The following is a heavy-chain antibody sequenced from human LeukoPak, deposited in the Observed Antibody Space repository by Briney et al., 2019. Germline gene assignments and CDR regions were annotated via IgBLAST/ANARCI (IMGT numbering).Heavy chain of an antibody. CDR3: ATSSGYDLGSAFDV. CDR1: GFTFSSYG. Sequence: GGSLRLSCAASGFTFSSYGMHWVRQAPGKGLEWVAFIRYDGSNKYYADSVKGRFTISRDNSKTTLYMQLNSLRADDTAVYYCATSSGYDLGSAFDVWGQGTRVTVSS. CDR2: IRYDGSNK. D-gene: IGHD5-12*01. J-gene: IGHJ3*01. V-gene: IGHV3-30*02.